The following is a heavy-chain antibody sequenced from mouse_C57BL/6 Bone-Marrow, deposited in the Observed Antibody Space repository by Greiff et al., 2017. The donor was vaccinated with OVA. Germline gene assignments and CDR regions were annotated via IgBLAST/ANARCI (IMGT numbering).Heavy chain of an antibody. CDR3: AREGYYGPRDY. J-gene: IGHJ4*01. CDR2: IDPSDSYT. D-gene: IGHD1-1*01. Sequence: QVQLKQPGAELVRPGTSVKLSCKASGYTFTSYWMRWVKQRPGQGLEWIGVIDPSDSYTNYNQKFKGKATLTVDTSSSTAYMQLSSLTSEDSAVYYCAREGYYGPRDYWGQGTSVTVSS. V-gene: IGHV1-59*01. CDR1: GYTFTSYW.